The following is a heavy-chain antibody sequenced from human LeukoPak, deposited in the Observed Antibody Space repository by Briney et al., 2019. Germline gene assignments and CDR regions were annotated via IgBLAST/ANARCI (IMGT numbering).Heavy chain of an antibody. V-gene: IGHV1-69*06. CDR2: IIPIFGTA. CDR3: ARGSSSWYSTTYYFDY. Sequence: ASVKVSCKASGGTFSSYAISWVRQAPGQGLEWMGGIIPIFGTANYAQKFQGRVTITADKSTSTAYMELSSLRSEDTAVYYCARGSSSWYSTTYYFDYWGQGTLVTVSS. D-gene: IGHD6-13*01. CDR1: GGTFSSYA. J-gene: IGHJ4*02.